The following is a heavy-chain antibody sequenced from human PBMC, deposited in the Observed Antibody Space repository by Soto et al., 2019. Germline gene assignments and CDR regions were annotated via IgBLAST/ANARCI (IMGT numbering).Heavy chain of an antibody. CDR3: ARGLSYSDGWYGN. Sequence: QVPLVQSGAEVKKPGASVKVSCKASGYTFTSYDINWVRQATGQGLEWMGWMNPNSGNTGYAQKFQGRVTMTRNTSMGTAYMELCSLRSEDTPVYYCARGLSYSDGWYGNWGQGSPVTVCS. CDR1: GYTFTSYD. D-gene: IGHD6-19*01. V-gene: IGHV1-8*01. CDR2: MNPNSGNT. J-gene: IGHJ4*02.